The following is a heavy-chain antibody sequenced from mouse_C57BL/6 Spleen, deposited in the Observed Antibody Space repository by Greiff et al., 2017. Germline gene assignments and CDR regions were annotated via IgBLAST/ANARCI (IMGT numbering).Heavy chain of an antibody. CDR3: ASGFYGKGYAMDY. Sequence: QVQLQQPGAELVMPGASVKLSCKASGYTFTSYWMHWVKQRPGQGLEWIGEIDPSDSYTNSNQKFKGKSTLTVDKSSSTAYMQLSSLTSENSAVYYCASGFYGKGYAMDYWGQGTSVTVSS. CDR1: GYTFTSYW. CDR2: IDPSDSYT. J-gene: IGHJ4*01. V-gene: IGHV1-69*01. D-gene: IGHD2-1*01.